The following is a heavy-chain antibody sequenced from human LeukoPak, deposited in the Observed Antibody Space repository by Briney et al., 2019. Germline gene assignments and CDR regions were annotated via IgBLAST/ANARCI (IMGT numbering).Heavy chain of an antibody. D-gene: IGHD3-10*01. Sequence: GESLKISCKGSGHSFTSYWIGWVRQMPGKGLEWMGIIYPGDSDTRYSPSFQGQVTISADKSISTAYLQWSSLKASDTAMYYRARLINYYGSGSFDVFDYWGQGTLVTVSS. V-gene: IGHV5-51*01. CDR1: GHSFTSYW. J-gene: IGHJ4*02. CDR2: IYPGDSDT. CDR3: ARLINYYGSGSFDVFDY.